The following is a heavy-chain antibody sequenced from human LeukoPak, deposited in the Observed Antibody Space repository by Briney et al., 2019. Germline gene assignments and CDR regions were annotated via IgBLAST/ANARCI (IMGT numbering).Heavy chain of an antibody. Sequence: SETLSLTCTVSGGSISSSSSYWGWIRQPPGKGLEWIVSIYYSGSTYYNPSLKSRVTISVDTSKNQFSLKLSSVTAADTAVYYCARDQDELQRRRGWFDPWGQGTLVTVSS. V-gene: IGHV4-39*02. J-gene: IGHJ5*02. D-gene: IGHD1-1*01. CDR3: ARDQDELQRRRGWFDP. CDR1: GGSISSSSSY. CDR2: IYYSGST.